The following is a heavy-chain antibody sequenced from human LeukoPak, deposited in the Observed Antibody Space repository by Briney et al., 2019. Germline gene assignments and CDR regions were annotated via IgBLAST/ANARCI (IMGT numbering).Heavy chain of an antibody. Sequence: SETLSLTCAVYGGSFSGHYWSWIRQPPGKGLEWIGEINHSGSTNYNPSLKSRVTISVDTSKNQFSLKLSSVTAADTAVYYCARHLGSSWYRYYYYMDVWGKGTTVTVSS. D-gene: IGHD6-13*01. CDR2: INHSGST. CDR3: ARHLGSSWYRYYYYMDV. V-gene: IGHV4-34*01. CDR1: GGSFSGHY. J-gene: IGHJ6*03.